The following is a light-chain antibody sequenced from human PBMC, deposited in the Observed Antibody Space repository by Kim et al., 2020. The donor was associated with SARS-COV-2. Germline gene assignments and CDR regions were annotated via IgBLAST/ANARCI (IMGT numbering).Light chain of an antibody. Sequence: LSPGERAPLSCGASSSVGSSLLAWYQQKPGQAPRLLIYEAVKRVAGIPDRFSGSGSGTDFTLTISRPEPEDFAMYYCQQYGSTPYTFGQGSKLEIK. V-gene: IGKV3-20*01. J-gene: IGKJ2*01. CDR3: QQYGSTPYT. CDR1: SSVGSSL. CDR2: EAV.